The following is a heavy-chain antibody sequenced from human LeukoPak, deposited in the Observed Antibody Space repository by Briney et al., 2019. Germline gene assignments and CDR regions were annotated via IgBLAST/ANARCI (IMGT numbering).Heavy chain of an antibody. Sequence: GRSLRLSCAASGFTFSSYEMNWVRQAPGKGLEWVSYISSSGSSIYYADSVKGRFTISRDNAKNSLYLQMNSLRAEDTAVYYCARVLGYYDSSTYYSPWAFDIWGQGTMVTVSS. V-gene: IGHV3-48*03. J-gene: IGHJ3*02. CDR2: ISSSGSSI. CDR3: ARVLGYYDSSTYYSPWAFDI. D-gene: IGHD3-22*01. CDR1: GFTFSSYE.